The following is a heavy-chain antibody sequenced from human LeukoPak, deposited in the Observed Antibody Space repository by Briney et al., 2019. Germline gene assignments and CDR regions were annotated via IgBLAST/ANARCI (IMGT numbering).Heavy chain of an antibody. J-gene: IGHJ4*02. CDR1: GGSISSYY. D-gene: IGHD5-24*01. CDR2: IYYSGST. V-gene: IGHV4-59*01. CDR3: AREGGDGYNYPVY. Sequence: SETLSLTCTVSGGSISSYYWSWIRQPPGKGLEWNGYIYYSGSTNYNPSLKSRVTISVDTSKNQFSLKLSSVTAADTAVYYCAREGGDGYNYPVYWGQGTLVTVSS.